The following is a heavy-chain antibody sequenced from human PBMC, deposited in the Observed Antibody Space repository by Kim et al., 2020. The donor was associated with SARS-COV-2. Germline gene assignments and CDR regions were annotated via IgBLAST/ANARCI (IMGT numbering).Heavy chain of an antibody. D-gene: IGHD6-19*01. CDR3: ARGVYSSGWADAFDI. Sequence: GGSLRLSCAASGFTFSSYVMHWVRQAPGKGLEWVAVISHDESQKYYADSVKGRFTISRDNSKNTLYLQMNSLRAEDTAVYYCARGVYSSGWADAFDIWGLGTMVTVSS. CDR1: GFTFSSYV. V-gene: IGHV3-30*04. J-gene: IGHJ3*02. CDR2: ISHDESQK.